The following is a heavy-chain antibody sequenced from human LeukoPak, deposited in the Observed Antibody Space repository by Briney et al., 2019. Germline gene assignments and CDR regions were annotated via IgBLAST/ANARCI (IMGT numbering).Heavy chain of an antibody. V-gene: IGHV3-33*01. CDR1: GVTSAGYD. Sequence: PAGSLKASCAAPGVTSAGYDLRGVRKSSNENLEGRGDRRNDGSNKYYADSVKGRFTISRDNSKNTLYLQMNSLRAEDTAVYYCARNPGWELVPLYYFDYWGQGTLVTVSS. CDR2: RRNDGSNK. D-gene: IGHD1-26*01. J-gene: IGHJ4*02. CDR3: ARNPGWELVPLYYFDY.